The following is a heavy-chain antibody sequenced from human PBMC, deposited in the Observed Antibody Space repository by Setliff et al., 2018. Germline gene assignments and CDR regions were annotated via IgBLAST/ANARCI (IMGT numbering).Heavy chain of an antibody. V-gene: IGHV4-38-2*02. Sequence: PSETLSLTCNVSGDSISSTYHWGWIRQSPGKGLEWIGTIYHSGNTYYNPSLKSRVTISVDTSKNQFSLKLSSVTAADTAVYYCAREVGATYYYYYYGMDVWGQGTTVTVSS. D-gene: IGHD1-26*01. CDR3: AREVGATYYYYYYGMDV. J-gene: IGHJ6*02. CDR1: GDSISSTYH. CDR2: IYHSGNT.